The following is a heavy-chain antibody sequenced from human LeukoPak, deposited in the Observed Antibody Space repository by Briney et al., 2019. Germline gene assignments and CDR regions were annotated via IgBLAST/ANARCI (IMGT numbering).Heavy chain of an antibody. CDR1: GFIFSSYW. D-gene: IGHD3-16*01. J-gene: IGHJ6*03. V-gene: IGHV3-7*01. CDR3: VGGSHMDV. Sequence: GGSLRLSCAASGFIFSSYWMTWVRQAPGKGLEWVANIKQDGSEKYYVDSVKGRFTISRDNAEKSLYLQMNSLRVEDTAVYYCVGGSHMDVWGKGTTVTVFS. CDR2: IKQDGSEK.